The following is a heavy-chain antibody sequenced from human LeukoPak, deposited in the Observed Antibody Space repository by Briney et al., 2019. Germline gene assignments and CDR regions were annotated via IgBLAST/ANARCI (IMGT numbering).Heavy chain of an antibody. CDR2: INPSGGST. V-gene: IGHV1-46*01. Sequence: ASVEVSCKASGYTFTSYYMHWVRQAPGQGLEWMGIINPSGGSTSYAQKFQGRVTMTRDTSTSTVYMELSSLRSEDTAVYYCAKGGGSGTAGHYYYGMDVWGQGTTVTVSS. D-gene: IGHD3-10*01. CDR1: GYTFTSYY. CDR3: AKGGGSGTAGHYYYGMDV. J-gene: IGHJ6*02.